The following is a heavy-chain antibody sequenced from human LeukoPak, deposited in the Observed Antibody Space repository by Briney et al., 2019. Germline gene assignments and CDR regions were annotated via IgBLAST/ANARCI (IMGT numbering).Heavy chain of an antibody. CDR1: GYTFTGYY. V-gene: IGHV1-2*02. J-gene: IGHJ3*02. Sequence: ASVKVSCKASGYTFTGYYMHWVRQAPGQGLEWMGWINPNSGGTNYAQKFQGRVTMTRDTSISTAYMELSRLRSDDTAVYYCASNPLREVAILGVVIRDDAFDIWGQGTMVTVSS. CDR2: INPNSGGT. D-gene: IGHD3-3*01. CDR3: ASNPLREVAILGVVIRDDAFDI.